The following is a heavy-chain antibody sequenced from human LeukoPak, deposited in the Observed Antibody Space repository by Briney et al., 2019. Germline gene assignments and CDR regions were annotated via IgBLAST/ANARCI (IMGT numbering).Heavy chain of an antibody. Sequence: GGSLRLSCAASGFTFSSYSMNRVRQAPGKGLEWVSSISSSSSYIYYADSVKGRFTISRDNAKNSLYLQMNSLRAEDTAVYYCARDPPAIVVVPAALHYYYYYGMDVWGQGTTVTVSS. CDR3: ARDPPAIVVVPAALHYYYYYGMDV. D-gene: IGHD2-2*01. CDR1: GFTFSSYS. CDR2: ISSSSSYI. V-gene: IGHV3-21*01. J-gene: IGHJ6*02.